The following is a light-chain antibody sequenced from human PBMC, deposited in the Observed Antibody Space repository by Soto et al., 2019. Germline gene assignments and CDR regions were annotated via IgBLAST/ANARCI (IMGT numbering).Light chain of an antibody. V-gene: IGLV2-23*02. Sequence: QSVLAQPASVSGSPGQSITISCTGTRGDVGSYNSIAWYQQHPGKAPRVVIFEVTKRPSGISDRFSGSKSGYTASLRISGLQAEDEADYFCLSYAGNSIWLFGGGTKVTAL. CDR1: RGDVGSYNS. CDR3: LSYAGNSIWL. CDR2: EVT. J-gene: IGLJ2*01.